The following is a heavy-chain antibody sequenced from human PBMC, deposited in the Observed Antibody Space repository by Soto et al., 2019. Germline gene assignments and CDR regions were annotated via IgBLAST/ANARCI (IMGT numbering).Heavy chain of an antibody. Sequence: PSETLSLTCTVSGGSISSYYWSWIRQPPGKGLEWIGYIYYSVSTNYNPSLKSRVTISVDTSKNQFSLKLSSVTAADTAVYYCAGGPGRVSIAARPPRAVFYYGMDVWGQGTKVTVSS. CDR3: AGGPGRVSIAARPPRAVFYYGMDV. J-gene: IGHJ6*02. CDR1: GGSISSYY. CDR2: IYYSVST. V-gene: IGHV4-59*01. D-gene: IGHD6-6*01.